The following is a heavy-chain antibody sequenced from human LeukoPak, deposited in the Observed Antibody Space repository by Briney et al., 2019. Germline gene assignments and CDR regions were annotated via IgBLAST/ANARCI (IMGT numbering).Heavy chain of an antibody. CDR1: GFTFSSYS. J-gene: IGHJ4*02. CDR2: ISGDGGST. D-gene: IGHD5-18*01. Sequence: GGSLRLSCAASGFTFSSYSMNWVRQAPGKGLEWVSLISGDGGSTYYADSVKGRFTISRDNSKNSLYLQMNSLRTEDTALYYCAKDKGGYSYGPDYFDYWGQGTLVTVSS. V-gene: IGHV3-43*02. CDR3: AKDKGGYSYGPDYFDY.